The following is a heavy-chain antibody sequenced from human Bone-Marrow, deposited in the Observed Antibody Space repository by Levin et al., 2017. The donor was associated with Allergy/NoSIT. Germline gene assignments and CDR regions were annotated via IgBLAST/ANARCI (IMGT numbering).Heavy chain of an antibody. CDR1: GYNFNAQW. D-gene: IGHD6-25*01. V-gene: IGHV5-51*01. J-gene: IGHJ4*02. Sequence: KVSCTDSGYNFNAQWIGWVRQPPGRGLEWAGIIYPGDSDITYKPSFQGHVTISADKSTNTAYLQWKSLKASDTAIYYCARQYEQTFAAGNWGRGTLVTVSS. CDR3: ARQYEQTFAAGN. CDR2: IYPGDSDI.